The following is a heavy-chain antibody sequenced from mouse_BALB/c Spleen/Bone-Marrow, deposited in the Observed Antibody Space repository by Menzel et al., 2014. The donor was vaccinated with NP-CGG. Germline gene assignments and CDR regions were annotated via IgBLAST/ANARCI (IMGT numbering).Heavy chain of an antibody. J-gene: IGHJ3*01. D-gene: IGHD6-1*01. V-gene: IGHV5-17*02. Sequence: EVKLEESGGGLVQPGASRKLSCAASGFNFSNFGMHWIRQAPEKGLEWVAYISSGSNTIYYTDTAKGRFTISRDNPKNTLFLQLTSLRSRDSAMSATARVCSLSGGFAHRVQGSL. CDR3: ARVCSLSGGFAH. CDR2: ISSGSNTI. CDR1: GFNFSNFG.